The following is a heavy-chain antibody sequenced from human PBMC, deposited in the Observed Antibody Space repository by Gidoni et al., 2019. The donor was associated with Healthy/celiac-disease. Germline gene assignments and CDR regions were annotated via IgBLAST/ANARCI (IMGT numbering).Heavy chain of an antibody. CDR2: IKQDGSEK. CDR3: ARVKGDSSAYWWAFDY. J-gene: IGHJ4*02. CDR1: GFTFSSYW. V-gene: IGHV3-7*03. D-gene: IGHD3-22*01. Sequence: EVQLVESGGGLVQPGGSLRLSCAASGFTFSSYWMSWVRQAPGKGLEWVANIKQDGSEKYYVDSVKGRFTISRDNAKNSLYLQMNSLRAEDTAVYYCARVKGDSSAYWWAFDYWGQGTLVTVSS.